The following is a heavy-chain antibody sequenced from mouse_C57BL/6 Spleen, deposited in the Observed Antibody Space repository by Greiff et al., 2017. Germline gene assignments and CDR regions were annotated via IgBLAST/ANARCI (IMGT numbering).Heavy chain of an antibody. Sequence: VQLQQSGPELVRPGPSVNLSCKASGYTFPDSDLNWGRRGPGQGLRWIEGIYPGSGNTYYNEKFKGKATLTAEKSSSTAYMQLSSLTSEDSAVYFCARTSNYRYFDVWGTGTTVTVSS. CDR3: ARTSNYRYFDV. J-gene: IGHJ1*03. V-gene: IGHV1-76*01. CDR2: IYPGSGNT. D-gene: IGHD2-10*02. CDR1: GYTFPDSD.